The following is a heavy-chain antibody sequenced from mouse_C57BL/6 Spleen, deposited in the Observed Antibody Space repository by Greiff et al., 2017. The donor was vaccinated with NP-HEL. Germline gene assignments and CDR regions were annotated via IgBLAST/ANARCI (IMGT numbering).Heavy chain of an antibody. J-gene: IGHJ2*01. Sequence: EVQLQQSGPELVKPGASVKISCKASGYTFTDYYMNWVKQSHGKSLEWIGDINPNNGGTSYNQKFKGKATLTVDKSSSTAYMQLSSLTSEDSAVYYCARTRGSSPFDYWGQGTTLTVSS. CDR2: INPNNGGT. D-gene: IGHD1-1*01. CDR1: GYTFTDYY. CDR3: ARTRGSSPFDY. V-gene: IGHV1-26*01.